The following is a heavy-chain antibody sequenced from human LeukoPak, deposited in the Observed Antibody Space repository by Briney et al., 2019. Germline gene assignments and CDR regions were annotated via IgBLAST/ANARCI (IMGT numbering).Heavy chain of an antibody. V-gene: IGHV3-30-3*01. D-gene: IGHD6-13*01. CDR1: GFTFSSYA. CDR2: ISYGGNNK. Sequence: PGTSLRLSCAASGFTFSSYAMYWVRQAPGKGLEWVAIISYGGNNKYYADSVKGRFTISRDNSKNTLYLQMNSLRAEDTAVYYCARDQGTIAAAGGTKGRFDYWGQGTLVTVSS. J-gene: IGHJ4*02. CDR3: ARDQGTIAAAGGTKGRFDY.